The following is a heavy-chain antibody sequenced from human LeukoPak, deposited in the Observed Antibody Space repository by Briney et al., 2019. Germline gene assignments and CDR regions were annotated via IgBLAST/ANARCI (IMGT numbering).Heavy chain of an antibody. D-gene: IGHD6-13*01. CDR3: ASISAAGPVLVQKEYYFDY. Sequence: GGSLRLSCAASVFTFLSYAMHWVRQPPGKGLEWVAFISYEGSNRYYADSVKGRFTISRDNSKNTLFLQMNSLRAEDTAVYYCASISAAGPVLVQKEYYFDYWGHGTLVTVSS. V-gene: IGHV3-30-3*01. J-gene: IGHJ4*01. CDR2: ISYEGSNR. CDR1: VFTFLSYA.